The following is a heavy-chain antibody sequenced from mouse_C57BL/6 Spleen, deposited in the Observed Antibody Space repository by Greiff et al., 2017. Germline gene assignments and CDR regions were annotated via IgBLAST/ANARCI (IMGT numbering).Heavy chain of an antibody. CDR1: GYAFSSSW. J-gene: IGHJ1*03. CDR2: IYPGDGDT. V-gene: IGHV1-82*01. D-gene: IGHD2-2*01. CDR3: ARMVTSHWYFDV. Sequence: QVQLQQSGPELVKPGASVKISCKASGYAFSSSWMNWVKQRPGKGLEWIGRIYPGDGDTNYNGKFKGKATLTADKSSSTAYMQLSSLTSEDSAVYFWARMVTSHWYFDVWGTGTTVTVSS.